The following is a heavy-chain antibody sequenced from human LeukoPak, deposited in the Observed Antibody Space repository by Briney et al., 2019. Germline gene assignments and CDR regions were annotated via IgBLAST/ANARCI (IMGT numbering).Heavy chain of an antibody. Sequence: ASVTVSCKASGGTFSSYAISWVRQAPGQGLEWMGGIIPIFGTANYAQKFQGRVTITADESTSTAYMELSSLRSEDTAVYYCARSSNPSLVVPAAILDWFDPWGQGTLVTVSS. CDR1: GGTFSSYA. D-gene: IGHD2-2*01. J-gene: IGHJ5*02. CDR2: IIPIFGTA. V-gene: IGHV1-69*13. CDR3: ARSSNPSLVVPAAILDWFDP.